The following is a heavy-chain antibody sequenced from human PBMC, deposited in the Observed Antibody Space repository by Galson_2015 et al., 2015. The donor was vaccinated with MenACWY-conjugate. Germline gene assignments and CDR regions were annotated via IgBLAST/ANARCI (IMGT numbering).Heavy chain of an antibody. V-gene: IGHV3-48*03. CDR1: GFTFTGYE. CDR3: ARVGTWIHQYFYYMDV. CDR2: ISKSGSPI. Sequence: SLRLSCAASGFTFTGYEFNWVRQAPGKGLEWLSYISKSGSPIYCADSVKGRFTISRDNIKKSLFLEMNSLRAGDTGVYYCARVGTWIHQYFYYMDVWGKGTTVTVPS. D-gene: IGHD5-18*01. J-gene: IGHJ6*03.